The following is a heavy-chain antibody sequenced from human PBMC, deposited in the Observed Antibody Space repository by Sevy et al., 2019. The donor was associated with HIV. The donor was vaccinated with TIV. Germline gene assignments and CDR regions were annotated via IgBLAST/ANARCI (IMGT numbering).Heavy chain of an antibody. CDR2: ISWDGGST. Sequence: GGSLRLSCAASGFTFDDYAMHWVRQAPGKGLEWVSLISWDGGSTYYADSVKGRFTISRDNSKNSLYLQMNSLRAEDTALYYCAKDMSLPDTLTGDYYYYYGMDVWGQGTTVTVSS. D-gene: IGHD2-15*01. CDR1: GFTFDDYA. V-gene: IGHV3-43D*04. J-gene: IGHJ6*02. CDR3: AKDMSLPDTLTGDYYYYYGMDV.